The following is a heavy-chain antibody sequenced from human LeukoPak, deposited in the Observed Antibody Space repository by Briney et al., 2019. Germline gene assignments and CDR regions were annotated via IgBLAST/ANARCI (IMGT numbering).Heavy chain of an antibody. D-gene: IGHD3-22*01. J-gene: IGHJ3*02. CDR3: AKDHYYDSSGYYYADAFDI. Sequence: PGGSLRLSCAASGFTFDDYAMHWVRQAPGKGLERVSGISWNSGSIGYADSVKGRFAISRDNAKNSLYLQMNSLRAEDTALYYCAKDHYYDSSGYYYADAFDIWGQGTMVTVSS. V-gene: IGHV3-9*01. CDR1: GFTFDDYA. CDR2: ISWNSGSI.